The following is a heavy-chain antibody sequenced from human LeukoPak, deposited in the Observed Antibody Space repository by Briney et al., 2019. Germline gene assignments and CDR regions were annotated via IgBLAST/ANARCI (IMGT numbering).Heavy chain of an antibody. Sequence: PGGSLRLSCAASGFTFSSYAMSWVRQAPGKGLEWVSSISSSGDRTYYADSVKGRFTISRDNFKNTLYLQMNSLRAEDTAVYYCAKVIRASIPVIAAVKASFDYWGQGSLVTVSS. CDR1: GFTFSSYA. J-gene: IGHJ4*02. CDR3: AKVIRASIPVIAAVKASFDY. D-gene: IGHD6-25*01. CDR2: ISSSGDRT. V-gene: IGHV3-23*01.